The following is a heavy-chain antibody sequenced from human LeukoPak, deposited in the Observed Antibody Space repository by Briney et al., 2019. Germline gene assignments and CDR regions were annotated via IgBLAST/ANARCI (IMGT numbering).Heavy chain of an antibody. D-gene: IGHD2-2*01. J-gene: IGHJ4*02. Sequence: SETLSLTCTVSSYSISSGTYLGRIRQPPGKWLEWIASLSHGGDSYYNPSLQSRVTISVDTSKNQFSLKLSSVTAADTAVYYCTRSQHSSSSYSSLDYWGQGTLVTVAS. CDR1: SYSISSGTY. CDR3: TRSQHSSSSYSSLDY. CDR2: LSHGGDS. V-gene: IGHV4-38-2*02.